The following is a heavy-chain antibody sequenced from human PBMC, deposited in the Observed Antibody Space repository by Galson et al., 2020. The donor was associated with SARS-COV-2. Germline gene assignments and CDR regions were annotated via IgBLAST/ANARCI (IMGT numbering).Heavy chain of an antibody. CDR2: IYTSGGT. J-gene: IGHJ4*02. Sequence: SETLSLTCTVSGGPISSYYWSWIRQPAGKGLEWIGRIYTSGGTNYNPSLTSRVTMSVDTSKNQFSLKLSSVTAADTAVYYCARGLCPSSGWVFDYWGQGTLVTVSS. D-gene: IGHD6-19*01. CDR3: ARGLCPSSGWVFDY. V-gene: IGHV4-4*07. CDR1: GGPISSYY.